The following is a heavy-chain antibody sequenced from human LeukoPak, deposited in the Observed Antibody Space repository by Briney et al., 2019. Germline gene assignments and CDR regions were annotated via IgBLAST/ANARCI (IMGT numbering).Heavy chain of an antibody. CDR2: ISYDGSNK. D-gene: IGHD4-17*01. CDR1: GFTFSSYA. Sequence: GRSLRLSCAASGFTFSSYAMHWVRQAPGKGLEWVAVISYDGSNKYYADSVKGRFTISRDNSKNTLHLQMNSLRAKDTAVYYCARVYTVTFPFDYWGQGTLVTVSS. J-gene: IGHJ4*02. CDR3: ARVYTVTFPFDY. V-gene: IGHV3-30*04.